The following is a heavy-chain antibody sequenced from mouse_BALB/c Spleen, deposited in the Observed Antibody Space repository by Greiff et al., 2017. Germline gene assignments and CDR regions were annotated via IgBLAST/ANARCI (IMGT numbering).Heavy chain of an antibody. D-gene: IGHD1-2*01. CDR2: ISSGGST. J-gene: IGHJ4*01. CDR3: ARLLRLGAMDY. V-gene: IGHV5-6-5*01. Sequence: VQLMESGGGLVKPGGSLKLSCAASGFTFSSYAMSWVRQTPEKRLEWVASISSGGSTYYPDSVKGRFTISRDNARNILYLQMSSLRSEDTAMYYCARLLRLGAMDYWGQGTSVTVSS. CDR1: GFTFSSYA.